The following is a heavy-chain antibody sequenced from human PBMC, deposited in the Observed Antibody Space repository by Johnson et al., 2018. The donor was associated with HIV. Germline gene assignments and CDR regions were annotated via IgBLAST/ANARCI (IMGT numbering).Heavy chain of an antibody. J-gene: IGHJ3*01. D-gene: IGHD3-22*01. CDR3: ARQHSYDSSGQGGGLDV. Sequence: VQLVESGGSVVRPGGSLRLSCAASGFTFDNFAMSWVRQAPGKGLEWVSGINWNGGRTGYADSVKGRFTISRENVNSSLYLQMNSLRAEDTALYYCARQHSYDSSGQGGGLDVWGQGTMVTVSS. CDR2: INWNGGRT. CDR1: GFTFDNFA. V-gene: IGHV3-20*04.